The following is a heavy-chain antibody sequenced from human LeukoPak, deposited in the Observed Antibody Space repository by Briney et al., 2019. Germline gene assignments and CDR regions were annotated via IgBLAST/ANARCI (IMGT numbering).Heavy chain of an antibody. D-gene: IGHD6-13*01. V-gene: IGHV3-23*01. J-gene: IGHJ4*02. CDR2: ISGSGGST. CDR1: GFTFSSYA. Sequence: PGGSLRLSCAASGFTFSSYAMSWVRQAPGKGLEWVSAISGSGGSTYYADSVKGRFTISRDNSKNTLYLQMNSLRAEDTAVYYCARDRSSSPNYFDYWGQGTLVTVSS. CDR3: ARDRSSSPNYFDY.